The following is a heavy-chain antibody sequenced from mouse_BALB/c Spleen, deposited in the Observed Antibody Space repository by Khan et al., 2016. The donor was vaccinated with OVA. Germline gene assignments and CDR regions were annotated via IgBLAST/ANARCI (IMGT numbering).Heavy chain of an antibody. CDR2: INPYNGGT. J-gene: IGHJ2*01. Sequence: VQLKESGPELVKPGASVKMSCKASGYTFTNYVLHWVKQKPGQGLEWIGYINPYNGGTTYSEKFKGKATLASDKSSITAYMELSSLTSEDSAVYYCARGNWQSYYFDYWGQGTTLTLSS. V-gene: IGHV1S136*01. D-gene: IGHD4-1*01. CDR1: GYTFTNYV. CDR3: ARGNWQSYYFDY.